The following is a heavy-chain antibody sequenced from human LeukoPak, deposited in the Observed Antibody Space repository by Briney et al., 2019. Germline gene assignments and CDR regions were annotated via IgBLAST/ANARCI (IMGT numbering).Heavy chain of an antibody. CDR1: GFTVSSNY. V-gene: IGHV3-53*01. CDR3: ARVFGDYYYYYMDV. J-gene: IGHJ6*03. D-gene: IGHD3-10*02. Sequence: GGSLRLSCAASGFTVSSNYMSWVRQAPGKGLEWVSVIYSGGSTYYADSLKGRFTISRDNSKNTLYLQMNSLRAEDTAVYYCARVFGDYYYYYMDVWGKGTTVTVSS. CDR2: IYSGGST.